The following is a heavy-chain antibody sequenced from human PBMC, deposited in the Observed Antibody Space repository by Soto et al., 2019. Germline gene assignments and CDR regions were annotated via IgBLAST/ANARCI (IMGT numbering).Heavy chain of an antibody. Sequence: ASVKVSCKASGYTFTSYDINWVRQATGQGLEWMGWMNPNSGNTGYAQKFQGRVTMTRNTSISTAYMELSSLRSEDTAVYYCARGPEQSGLFLHYGMDVWGQGTTVTVSS. CDR3: ARGPEQSGLFLHYGMDV. J-gene: IGHJ6*02. CDR1: GYTFTSYD. CDR2: MNPNSGNT. V-gene: IGHV1-8*01.